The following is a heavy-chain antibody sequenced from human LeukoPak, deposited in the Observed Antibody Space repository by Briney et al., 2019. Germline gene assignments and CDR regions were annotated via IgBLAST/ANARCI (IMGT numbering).Heavy chain of an antibody. D-gene: IGHD2-2*02. J-gene: IGHJ4*02. CDR3: ARQFCSSTSCYKAIDY. CDR1: GYSCTNYW. V-gene: IGHV5-51*01. Sequence: ESLKISCKGSGYSCTNYWIGWVRQMPGKGLELMGIIYPGDSDTRYSPSFQGQVTISADKSISTAYLQWSSLKASDTAMYYCARQFCSSTSCYKAIDYWGQGTLVTVSS. CDR2: IYPGDSDT.